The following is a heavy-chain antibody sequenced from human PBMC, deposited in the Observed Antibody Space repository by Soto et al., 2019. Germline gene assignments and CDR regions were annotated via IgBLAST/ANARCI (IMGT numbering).Heavy chain of an antibody. Sequence: QLQLQESGPGLVKPSETLSLTCTVSGGSISSSSYYWGWIRQPPGKGLEWIGSIYYSGSTYYNPSLKSRVTIAVDTSKNQFSRKLSSVTAADTAVYYCARRDANHLEDWFDPWGQGTLVTVSS. D-gene: IGHD7-27*01. CDR1: GGSISSSSYY. CDR2: IYYSGST. V-gene: IGHV4-39*01. J-gene: IGHJ5*02. CDR3: ARRDANHLEDWFDP.